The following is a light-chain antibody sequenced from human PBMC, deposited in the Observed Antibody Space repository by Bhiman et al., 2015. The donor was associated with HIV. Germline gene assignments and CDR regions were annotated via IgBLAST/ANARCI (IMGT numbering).Light chain of an antibody. CDR1: SSDVGGYKY. V-gene: IGLV2-14*01. Sequence: QSALTQPASVSGSPGQSITISCTGTSSDVGGYKYVSWYQQHPGKAPKLMIYDVGKRPSGVSNRFSGSKSGNTASLTISGLQAEDEAAYYCTSYTSSSTVIFGGGTELTVL. J-gene: IGLJ2*01. CDR2: DVG. CDR3: TSYTSSSTVI.